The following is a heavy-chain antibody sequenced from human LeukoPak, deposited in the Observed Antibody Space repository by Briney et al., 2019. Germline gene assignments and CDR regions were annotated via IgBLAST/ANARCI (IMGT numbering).Heavy chain of an antibody. Sequence: SETLSLTCAVYGGSFSEYYWTSIRQPPGKGLEWIGDINHSGTTDYNPSLESRVTISKETSKKQFSLKLNSVTAADTAVYYCARARMDVWGQGITVTVSS. CDR2: INHSGTT. V-gene: IGHV4-34*01. CDR1: GGSFSEYY. CDR3: ARARMDV. J-gene: IGHJ6*02.